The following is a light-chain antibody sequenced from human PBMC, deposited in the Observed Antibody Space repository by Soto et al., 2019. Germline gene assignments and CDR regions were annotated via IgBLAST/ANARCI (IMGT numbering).Light chain of an antibody. J-gene: IGKJ2*01. V-gene: IGKV1-5*03. CDR2: KAS. CDR1: QSINNW. Sequence: DIPMTQSPSTLSASVGDRVTIACRASQSINNWLAWYQQKPGKAPKLLIYKASTLESGLPSRFSGSGSGTEYTLNISSRQNNYFPHYYSQQYNNYSYTFGQGTKLEIK. CDR3: QQYNNYSYT.